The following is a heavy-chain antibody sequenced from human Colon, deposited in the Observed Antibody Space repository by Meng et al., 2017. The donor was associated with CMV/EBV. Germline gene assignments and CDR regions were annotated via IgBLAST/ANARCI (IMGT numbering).Heavy chain of an antibody. CDR1: GYTFTSYY. CDR2: INPSAGST. V-gene: IGHV1-46*01. Sequence: ASVKVSCKASGYTFTSYYMHWVRQAPGHGLEWMGIINPSAGSTTYAQKFQGRVTMTRDTSTSTVYMELSSLRSEDTAVYYCARRPLAASYYYGMDVWGQGTTVTVSS. D-gene: IGHD6-13*01. J-gene: IGHJ6*02. CDR3: ARRPLAASYYYGMDV.